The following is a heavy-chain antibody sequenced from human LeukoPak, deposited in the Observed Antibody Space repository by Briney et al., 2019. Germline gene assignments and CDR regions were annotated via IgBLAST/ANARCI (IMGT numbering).Heavy chain of an antibody. CDR2: IYYSGST. Sequence: PSETLSLTCTVSGGSISSSSYYWGWIRQPPGKGLEWIGSIYYSGSTYYNPSLKSRVTISVDTSKNQSSLKLSSVTAADTAVYYCARRGVVTGYNWFDPWGQGTLVAVSS. CDR3: ARRGVVTGYNWFDP. CDR1: GGSISSSSYY. V-gene: IGHV4-39*01. D-gene: IGHD2-15*01. J-gene: IGHJ5*02.